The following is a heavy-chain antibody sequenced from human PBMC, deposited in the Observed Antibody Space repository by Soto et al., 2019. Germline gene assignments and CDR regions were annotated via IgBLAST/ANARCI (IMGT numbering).Heavy chain of an antibody. D-gene: IGHD2-2*01. J-gene: IGHJ5*02. CDR3: ARGCSSSTSCYFRNYNWFDP. CDR1: GGSISSYY. Sequence: ASETLSLTCTVSGGSISSYYWSWIRQPPGKGLEWIGYIYYSGSTNYNPSLKSRVTISVDTSKNQFSLKLSSVTAADTAVYYCARGCSSSTSCYFRNYNWFDPWGQGTLLTVSS. V-gene: IGHV4-59*01. CDR2: IYYSGST.